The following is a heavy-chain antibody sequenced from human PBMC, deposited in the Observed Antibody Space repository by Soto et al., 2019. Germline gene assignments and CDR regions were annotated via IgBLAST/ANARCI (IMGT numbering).Heavy chain of an antibody. V-gene: IGHV6-1*01. CDR2: TYYRSKWYN. CDR1: GDSVSSNSAA. CDR3: ARDYSSQKYYYYYYGMDV. Sequence: SQTLSLTCAISGDSVSSNSAAWNWIRQSPSRGLEWLGRTYYRSKWYNDYAVSAKSRITINPDTSKNQFSLQLNSVTPEDTAVYYCARDYSSQKYYYYYYGMDVWGQGTTVTVSS. D-gene: IGHD6-13*01. J-gene: IGHJ6*02.